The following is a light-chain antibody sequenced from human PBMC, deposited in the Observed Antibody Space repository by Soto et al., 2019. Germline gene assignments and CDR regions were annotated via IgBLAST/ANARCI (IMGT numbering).Light chain of an antibody. V-gene: IGKV1-5*03. J-gene: IGKJ1*01. Sequence: DIQMTQSPSTLSASVGDRVTITCRASQSITTWLDWYQQKPGKAPKLLIYKASILESGVPSRFSGSGSGTEFTLAISSLQPDDFATYYCQHYNSYPWTFGQGTKVEIK. CDR1: QSITTW. CDR3: QHYNSYPWT. CDR2: KAS.